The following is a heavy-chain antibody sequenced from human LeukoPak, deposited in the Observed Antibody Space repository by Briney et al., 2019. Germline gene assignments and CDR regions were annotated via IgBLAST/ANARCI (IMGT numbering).Heavy chain of an antibody. J-gene: IGHJ4*02. V-gene: IGHV3-66*02. CDR3: ARERRGWFQYYFDY. CDR1: GFTVSSNY. CDR2: IYSGGST. D-gene: IGHD6-19*01. Sequence: GGSLRLSCAASGFTVSSNYMSWVRQALGKGLEWVSVIYSGGSTYYADSVKGRLTISRDNSKNTLYLQMNSLRAEDTAVYYCARERRGWFQYYFDYWGQGTLVTVSS.